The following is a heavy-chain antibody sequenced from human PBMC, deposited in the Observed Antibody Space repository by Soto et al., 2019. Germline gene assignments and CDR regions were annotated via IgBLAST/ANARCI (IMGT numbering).Heavy chain of an antibody. J-gene: IGHJ6*02. V-gene: IGHV3-7*01. Sequence: GGSLRLSCVASVFTFSSFWMSWVRQAPGKGLEWVANIKGDGSEKRYVDSVKGRLTISRDNAKNSVYLQMNSLRVEDTALYYCGRDEVRNGVGVWGQGTTVTV. CDR3: GRDEVRNGVGV. CDR1: VFTFSSFW. CDR2: IKGDGSEK.